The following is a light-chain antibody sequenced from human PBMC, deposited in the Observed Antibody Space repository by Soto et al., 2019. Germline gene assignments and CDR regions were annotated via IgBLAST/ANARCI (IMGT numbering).Light chain of an antibody. CDR1: QSLLHSNGYNY. CDR2: LGS. J-gene: IGKJ4*01. CDR3: MQALQTPLT. Sequence: DIVMTQSPLSLPVMPGEPASISCRSSQSLLHSNGYNYLDWYLQKPGQSPQLLIYLGSNRASGVPDRFSGSGSGTDFTLKISRVEAEDVGVYYCMQALQTPLTLGGGTKVDIK. V-gene: IGKV2-28*01.